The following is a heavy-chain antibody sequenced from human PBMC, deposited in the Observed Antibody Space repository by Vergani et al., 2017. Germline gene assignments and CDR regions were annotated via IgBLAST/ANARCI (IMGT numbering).Heavy chain of an antibody. V-gene: IGHV4-31*03. Sequence: QVQLQESGPGLVKPSQTLSLTCTVSGGSISSGGYYWSWIRQHPGKGLEWIGYIYYSGSTYYNPSLKSRVTISVDTSKNQFSLKLSSVTAADTAVYYCARGVVTAIENWFDPGGQGTLVTVSS. CDR2: IYYSGST. J-gene: IGHJ5*02. CDR1: GGSISSGGYY. CDR3: ARGVVTAIENWFDP. D-gene: IGHD2-21*02.